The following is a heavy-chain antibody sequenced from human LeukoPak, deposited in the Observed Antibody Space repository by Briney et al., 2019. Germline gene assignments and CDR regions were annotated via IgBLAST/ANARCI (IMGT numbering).Heavy chain of an antibody. D-gene: IGHD1-26*01. CDR1: GFTFTTYS. CDR3: ATSKYSGSY. V-gene: IGHV3-30*03. J-gene: IGHJ4*02. Sequence: PGGSLRLSCEASGFTFTTYSMTWVRQAPGKGLEWVAVISYDVGKKYYADSVKGRFTISRDNSKNTLNLQMNSLRAEDTAVYYCATSKYSGSYWGQGTLVTVSS. CDR2: ISYDVGKK.